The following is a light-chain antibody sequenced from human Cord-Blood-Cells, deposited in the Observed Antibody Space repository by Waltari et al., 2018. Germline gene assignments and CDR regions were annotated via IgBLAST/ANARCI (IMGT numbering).Light chain of an antibody. V-gene: IGLV2-23*03. J-gene: IGLJ2*01. CDR1: SSDVGSYNL. CDR2: EGS. Sequence: QSALTQPASVSGSPGQSITIYCTGTSSDVGSYNLVPWYQQHPGKAPKLMIYEGSKRPSGVSNRFSGSKSGNTASLTISGLQAEDGADYYCCSYAGSSTFVVFGGGTKLTVL. CDR3: CSYAGSSTFVV.